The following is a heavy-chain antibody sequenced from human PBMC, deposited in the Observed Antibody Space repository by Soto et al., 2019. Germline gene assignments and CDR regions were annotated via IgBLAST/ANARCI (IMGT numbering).Heavy chain of an antibody. J-gene: IGHJ4*02. D-gene: IGHD6-19*01. CDR3: AKDTGGWYGGSPGLFHFDS. CDR2: FPYDGSYK. CDR1: SFTLPSWA. Sequence: GGSLRLSFAASSFTLPSWAMHGVPQAPSKGLEWLALFPYDGSYKFYADSVKGRLTISRDNSKTTLYLQMNSLRVEDTAVYYCAKDTGGWYGGSPGLFHFDSWGQGTLVTVSS. V-gene: IGHV3-30-3*01.